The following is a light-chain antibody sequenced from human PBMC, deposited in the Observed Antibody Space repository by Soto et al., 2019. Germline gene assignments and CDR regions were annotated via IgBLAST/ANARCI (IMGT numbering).Light chain of an antibody. V-gene: IGKV3-20*01. J-gene: IGKJ1*01. CDR3: QQYGSSGT. CDR2: GAS. CDR1: ESVGRN. Sequence: EIVMTQSPATLSLSPGERATLSCRASESVGRNLAWYQQKPGQAPRLLIYGASNRATGIPDRFSGSGSVTDFTLTISRLEPEDFAVYYCQQYGSSGTFGQGTKVNIK.